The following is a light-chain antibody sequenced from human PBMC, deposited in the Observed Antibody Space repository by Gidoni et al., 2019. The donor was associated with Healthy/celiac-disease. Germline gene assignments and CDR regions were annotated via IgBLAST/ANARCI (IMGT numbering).Light chain of an antibody. CDR1: QSISSY. Sequence: IQMTQSPSSLSASVGDRVTITCRASQSISSYLNWYQQKPGKAPKLLIYAASSLQSGVPSRFSGSGSGTDFTLTISSMQPEDCATYYCQQSYSTLRTFGQGTKVEIK. CDR2: AAS. CDR3: QQSYSTLRT. J-gene: IGKJ1*01. V-gene: IGKV1-39*01.